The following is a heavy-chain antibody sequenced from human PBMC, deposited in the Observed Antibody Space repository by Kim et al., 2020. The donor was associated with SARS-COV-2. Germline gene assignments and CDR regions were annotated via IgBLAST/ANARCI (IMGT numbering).Heavy chain of an antibody. CDR2: ISYDGSNK. J-gene: IGHJ4*02. V-gene: IGHV3-30-3*01. CDR1: GFTFSSYA. CDR3: ARDDYDILTGSFDY. D-gene: IGHD3-9*01. Sequence: GGSLRLSCAASGFTFSSYAMHWVRQAPGKGLEWVAVISYDGSNKYYADSVKGRFTISRDNSKNTLYLQMNSLRAEDTAVYYCARDDYDILTGSFDYWGQG.